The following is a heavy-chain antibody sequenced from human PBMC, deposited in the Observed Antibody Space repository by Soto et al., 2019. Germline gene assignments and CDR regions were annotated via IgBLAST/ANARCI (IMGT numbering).Heavy chain of an antibody. CDR3: AKDHGYSGYDFYYYYGMDV. Sequence: GGSLRLSCAASGFTFSSYAMSWVRQAPGKGLEWVSAISGSGGSTYYSDSVKGRFTISRDNSKNTLYLQMNSLRAEDTAVYYCAKDHGYSGYDFYYYYGMDVWGQGTTVTVSS. D-gene: IGHD5-12*01. CDR1: GFTFSSYA. J-gene: IGHJ6*02. CDR2: ISGSGGST. V-gene: IGHV3-23*01.